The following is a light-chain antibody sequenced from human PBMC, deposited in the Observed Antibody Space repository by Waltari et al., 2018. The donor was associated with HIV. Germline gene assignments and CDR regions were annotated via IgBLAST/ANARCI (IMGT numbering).Light chain of an antibody. V-gene: IGLV2-11*01. CDR3: CSYAGSFTLL. J-gene: IGLJ3*02. Sequence: QSALTQPRSVSGSPGQSVTISCSGTFRDVGGHNFVSWYQQHSGKAPKLVIFDVNKRPSGVPDRFSGSKSGNTASLTVSGLQAEDEADYFCCSYAGSFTLLFGGGTNLAVL. CDR1: FRDVGGHNF. CDR2: DVN.